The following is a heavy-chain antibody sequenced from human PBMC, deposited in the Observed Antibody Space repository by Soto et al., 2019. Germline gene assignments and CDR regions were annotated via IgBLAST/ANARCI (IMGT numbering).Heavy chain of an antibody. J-gene: IGHJ5*02. CDR3: ARERPDGSRLDP. V-gene: IGHV4-30-4*01. CDR2: IYYSGST. CDR1: GGSISSGDYY. Sequence: QVQLQESGPGLVKHSQTLSLTCTVSGGSISSGDYYWSWIRQPPGKGLEWIGYIYYSGSTYYNPSLKSRVTISVDTSKNQLSLKLSSGTAADTAVYYCARERPDGSRLDPWGQGTLVTVSS. D-gene: IGHD6-13*01.